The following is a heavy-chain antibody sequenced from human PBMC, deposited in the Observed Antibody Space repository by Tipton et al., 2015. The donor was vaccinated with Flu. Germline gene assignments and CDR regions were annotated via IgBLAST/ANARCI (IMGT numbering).Heavy chain of an antibody. V-gene: IGHV4-59*01. D-gene: IGHD2-15*01. CDR1: GGSISSYY. J-gene: IGHJ6*03. Sequence: TLSLTCTVSGGSISSYYWSWIRQPPGKGLEWIGYIYYSGSTNYNPSLKSRVTISVDTSKNQFSLKLSSVTAAATAVYYCALLQRGCSGVSCYYYYMDVWGKGTTVTVSS. CDR2: IYYSGST. CDR3: ALLQRGCSGVSCYYYYMDV.